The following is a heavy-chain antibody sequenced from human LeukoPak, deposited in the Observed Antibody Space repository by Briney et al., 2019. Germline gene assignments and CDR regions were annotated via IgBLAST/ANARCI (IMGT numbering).Heavy chain of an antibody. CDR3: AKGPRQQWPNYYYYYYMDV. Sequence: PGGSLRLSCAASGFTVSSSYMSWVRQAPGKGLEWVSLIYSGGSTYYAASVKGRFTISRDNSKNTLYLQMNSLRAEDTAVYYCAKGPRQQWPNYYYYYYMDVWGKGTTVTVSS. CDR2: IYSGGST. CDR1: GFTVSSSY. V-gene: IGHV3-53*01. J-gene: IGHJ6*03. D-gene: IGHD6-19*01.